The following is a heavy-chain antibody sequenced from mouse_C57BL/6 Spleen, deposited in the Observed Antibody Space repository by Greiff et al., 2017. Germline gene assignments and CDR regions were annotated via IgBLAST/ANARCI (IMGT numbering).Heavy chain of an antibody. CDR3: ARSRGGLPPFAY. D-gene: IGHD5-5*01. V-gene: IGHV1-69*01. CDR1: GYTFTSYW. J-gene: IGHJ3*01. Sequence: QVQLQQPGAELVMPGASVKLSCKASGYTFTSYWMHWVKQRPGQGLEWIGEIDPSDSYPNYNQKFKGKSTLTVDKSSSTAYIQLISLTSEDSAVYYCARSRGGLPPFAYWGQGTLVTVSA. CDR2: IDPSDSYP.